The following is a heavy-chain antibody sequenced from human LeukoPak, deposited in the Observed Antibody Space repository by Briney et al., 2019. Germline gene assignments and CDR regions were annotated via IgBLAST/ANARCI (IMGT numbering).Heavy chain of an antibody. CDR1: GISFATYW. J-gene: IGHJ3*02. CDR2: IKQDGSDK. V-gene: IGHV3-7*05. CDR3: ARDHNDAFGI. Sequence: GGSLRLSCVASGISFATYWMTWVRQAPGKGLEWVANIKQDGSDKYYVDSVKGRFTISRDNAKNSVYLQMNSLRAEDTAVYYCARDHNDAFGIWGQGTMVTVSS.